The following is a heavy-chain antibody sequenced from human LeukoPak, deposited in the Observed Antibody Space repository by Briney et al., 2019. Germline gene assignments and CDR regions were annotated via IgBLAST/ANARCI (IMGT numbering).Heavy chain of an antibody. J-gene: IGHJ5*02. CDR2: INPNSGGT. CDR1: GYTFTGYY. D-gene: IGHD5-18*01. V-gene: IGHV1-2*02. Sequence: ASVKVSCKASGYTFTGYYMHWARQAPGQGLEWMGWINPNSGGTNYAQKFQGRVTMTRDTSISTAYMELSRLRSDDTAVYYCARSRLDDPWIQLWLGPYNWFDPWGQGTLVTVSS. CDR3: ARSRLDDPWIQLWLGPYNWFDP.